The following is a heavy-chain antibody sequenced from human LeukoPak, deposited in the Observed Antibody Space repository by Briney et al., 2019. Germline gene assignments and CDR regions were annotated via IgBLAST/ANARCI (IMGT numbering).Heavy chain of an antibody. Sequence: SETLSLSCAVSGYSISSGYYWGWIRQPPGKGLEWIGSIYHSGSTYYNPSLKSRVTISVDTSKNQFSLKLSSVTAAATAVYYCARLLGYCSSTSCLLYWFDPWGQGTLVTVSS. CDR2: IYHSGST. V-gene: IGHV4-38-2*01. CDR1: GYSISSGYY. J-gene: IGHJ5*02. CDR3: ARLLGYCSSTSCLLYWFDP. D-gene: IGHD2-2*01.